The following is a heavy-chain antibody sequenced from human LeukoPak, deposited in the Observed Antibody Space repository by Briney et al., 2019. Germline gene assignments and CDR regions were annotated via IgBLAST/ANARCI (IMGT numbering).Heavy chain of an antibody. Sequence: GGSLRLSCAASGFAFSTHWMHWVRQAPGKGLVWVSRINSGGDSITYADSVKGRFTISRDNAKNTLYLQMNSLRAEDTAVYYCARVGEVVPAGIDYWGQGTLVTVSS. J-gene: IGHJ4*02. CDR3: ARVGEVVPAGIDY. V-gene: IGHV3-74*03. D-gene: IGHD2-2*01. CDR2: INSGGDSI. CDR1: GFAFSTHW.